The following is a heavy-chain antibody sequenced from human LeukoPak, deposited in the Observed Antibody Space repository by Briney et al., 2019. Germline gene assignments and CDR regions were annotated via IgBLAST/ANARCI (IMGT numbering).Heavy chain of an antibody. CDR2: IKSKTGGGTT. J-gene: IGHJ4*02. Sequence: KPGGSLRLSCAASGFTFSNAWMSWVRQAPGKGLEWVGRIKSKTGGGTTEYAAPVKGRFTISRDDSKNTLYLQMNSLKTEDTALYYCTTYRSGHYWGQGTLVTVSS. D-gene: IGHD6-19*01. V-gene: IGHV3-15*01. CDR1: GFTFSNAW. CDR3: TTYRSGHY.